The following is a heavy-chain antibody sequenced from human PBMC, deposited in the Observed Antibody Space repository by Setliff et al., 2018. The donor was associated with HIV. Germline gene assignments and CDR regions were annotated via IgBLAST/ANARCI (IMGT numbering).Heavy chain of an antibody. J-gene: IGHJ6*02. Sequence: SETLSLTCTVSGGSISSYYWSWIRQPPGKGLEWIGYIYYSGSTNYNPSLESRVTMSVDTSKNQFSLKLSSVTAADTAVYYCARDFGGSYFFGYYYGMDVWGQGTTVTVSS. CDR2: IYYSGST. CDR1: GGSISSYY. D-gene: IGHD1-26*01. CDR3: ARDFGGSYFFGYYYGMDV. V-gene: IGHV4-59*12.